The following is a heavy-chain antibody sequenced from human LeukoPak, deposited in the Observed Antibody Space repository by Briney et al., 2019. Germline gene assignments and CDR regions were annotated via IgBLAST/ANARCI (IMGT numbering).Heavy chain of an antibody. J-gene: IGHJ4*02. CDR1: GGSISSYY. CDR2: IYYSGST. Sequence: SETLSLTCTVSGGSISSYYWSWIRQPPGKGLEWIGYIYYSGSTNYNPSLKSRVTISVGTSKNQFSLKLSSVTAADTAVYYCARLVDYYDSSGYYLDYWGQGTLVTVSS. D-gene: IGHD3-22*01. V-gene: IGHV4-59*08. CDR3: ARLVDYYDSSGYYLDY.